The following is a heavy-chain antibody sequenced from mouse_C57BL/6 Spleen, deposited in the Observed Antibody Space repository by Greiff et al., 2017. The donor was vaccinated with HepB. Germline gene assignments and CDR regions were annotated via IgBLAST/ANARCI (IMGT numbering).Heavy chain of an antibody. CDR3: ARSLPFDY. V-gene: IGHV1-52*01. D-gene: IGHD6-2*01. J-gene: IGHJ2*01. Sequence: QVQLQQPGAELVRPGSSVKLSCKASGYTFTSYWMHWVKQRPIQGLEWIGNIDPSDSETHYNQKFKDKATLTVDKSSITAYMQLRCLTSEDSAVYYCARSLPFDYWGQGTTLTVSS. CDR2: IDPSDSET. CDR1: GYTFTSYW.